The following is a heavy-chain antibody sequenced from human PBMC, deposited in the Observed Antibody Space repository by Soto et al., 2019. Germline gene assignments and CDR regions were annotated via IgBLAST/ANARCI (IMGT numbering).Heavy chain of an antibody. CDR3: ATDDYGIFPY. CDR1: GYPFTTYY. CDR2: IDPRSGGT. Sequence: ASVKVSCKVSGYPFTTYYIQWVRQAPGQGLEWMGWIDPRSGGTVYEQKFQGRVTMTRDTSISTVYMDLSGLTSDDTALYYCATDDYGIFPYWGQGSLVTVYS. V-gene: IGHV1-2*02. D-gene: IGHD3-10*01. J-gene: IGHJ4*02.